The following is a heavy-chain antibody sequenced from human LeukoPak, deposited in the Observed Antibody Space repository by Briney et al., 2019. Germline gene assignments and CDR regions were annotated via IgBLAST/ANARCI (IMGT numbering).Heavy chain of an antibody. J-gene: IGHJ4*02. Sequence: PGGSLRLSCAAPGFTFNTFGLNWVRQLPGKGLQWVSSISPSSSYIYYEDSVKGRFTISRDDAKNSLYLQMNSLTVGDTAVYYCVRDDAAWLYWGRGALVTVS. CDR1: GFTFNTFG. CDR2: ISPSSSYI. V-gene: IGHV3-21*01. D-gene: IGHD6-13*01. CDR3: VRDDAAWLY.